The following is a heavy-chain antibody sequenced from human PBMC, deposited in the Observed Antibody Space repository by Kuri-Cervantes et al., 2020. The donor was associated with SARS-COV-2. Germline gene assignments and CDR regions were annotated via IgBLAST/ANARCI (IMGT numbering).Heavy chain of an antibody. J-gene: IGHJ6*02. Sequence: GESLKISCAASGFTFSSYAMSWVRQAPGKGLEWVSAISGSGGSTHYADSVKGRFTISRDNSKNTLYLQMNSLRAEDTAVYYCAKPLSGYYYYYYGMDVWGQGNTVNVSS. CDR2: ISGSGGST. V-gene: IGHV3-23*01. D-gene: IGHD3-16*02. CDR3: AKPLSGYYYYYYGMDV. CDR1: GFTFSSYA.